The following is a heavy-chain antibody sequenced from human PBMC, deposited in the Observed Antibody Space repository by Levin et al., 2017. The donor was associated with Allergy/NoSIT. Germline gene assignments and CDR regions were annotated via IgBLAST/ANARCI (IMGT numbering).Heavy chain of an antibody. D-gene: IGHD6-13*01. CDR3: SRDRPGIGIFGSFDI. J-gene: IGHJ3*02. Sequence: GESLKISCAASGFTFSSFVMHWVRQAPGRGLEWVALISYDGSNKYYADSVKGRFTISRDNYKNTLHLQMNSLRAEDTAVYYCSRDRPGIGIFGSFDIWGQGTMVTVSS. CDR1: GFTFSSFV. V-gene: IGHV3-30-3*01. CDR2: ISYDGSNK.